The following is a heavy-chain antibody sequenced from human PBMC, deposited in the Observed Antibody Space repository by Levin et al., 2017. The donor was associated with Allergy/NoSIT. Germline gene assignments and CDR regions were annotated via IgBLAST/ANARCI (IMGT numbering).Heavy chain of an antibody. CDR3: ARSWRSVAATPFDY. V-gene: IGHV7-4-1*02. CDR1: GYTFTSYA. D-gene: IGHD2-15*01. Sequence: GASVKVSCKASGYTFTSYAMNWVRQAPGQGLEWMGWINTNTGNPTYAQGFTGRFVFSLDTSVSTAYLQISSLKAEDTAVYYFARSWRSVAATPFDYWGQGTLVTVSS. J-gene: IGHJ4*02. CDR2: INTNTGNP.